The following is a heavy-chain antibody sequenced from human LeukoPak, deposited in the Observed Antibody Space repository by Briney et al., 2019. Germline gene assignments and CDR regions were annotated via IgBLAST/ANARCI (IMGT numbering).Heavy chain of an antibody. J-gene: IGHJ6*03. CDR2: INHSGST. CDR1: GGSFSGYY. CDR3: ARHGGSSGAVYYYYMDV. Sequence: SETLSLTCAVYGGSFSGYYWSWIRQPPGKGLEWIGEINHSGSTNYNPSLKSRVTISVDTSKNQFSLKLSSVTAADTAVYYCARHGGSSGAVYYYYMDVWGKGTTVTISS. V-gene: IGHV4-34*01. D-gene: IGHD3-22*01.